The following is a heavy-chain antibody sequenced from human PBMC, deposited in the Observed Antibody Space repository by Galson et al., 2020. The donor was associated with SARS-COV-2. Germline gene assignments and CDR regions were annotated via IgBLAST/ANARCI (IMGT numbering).Heavy chain of an antibody. CDR1: GFTFSSYA. Sequence: GGSLRLSCAASGFTFSSYAMHWVRQAPGKGLEWVAVISYDGSNKYYADSVKGRFTISRDNSKNTLYLQMNSLRAEDTAVYYCARGYCSGGSCYPEPWGMDVWGQGTTVTVSS. J-gene: IGHJ6*02. CDR2: ISYDGSNK. V-gene: IGHV3-30-3*01. D-gene: IGHD2-15*01. CDR3: ARGYCSGGSCYPEPWGMDV.